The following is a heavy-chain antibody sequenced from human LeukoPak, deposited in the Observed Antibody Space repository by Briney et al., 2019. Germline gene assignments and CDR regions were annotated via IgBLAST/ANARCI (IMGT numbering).Heavy chain of an antibody. Sequence: SETLSLISTVSTGSINSYYWGWVRQPAGRGLEWIGRIYTTGHADYDPSLQSRVTMSVDTSQKQFSLNLKSVTAADTATYSCARHGYTASHFFLDYWSQGTPVTVSS. V-gene: IGHV4-4*07. CDR3: ARHGYTASHFFLDY. CDR1: TGSINSYY. CDR2: IYTTGHA. J-gene: IGHJ4*02. D-gene: IGHD5-18*01.